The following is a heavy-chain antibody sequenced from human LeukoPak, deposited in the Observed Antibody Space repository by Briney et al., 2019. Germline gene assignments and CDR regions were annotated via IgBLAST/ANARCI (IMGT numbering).Heavy chain of an antibody. Sequence: PGGSLRLSCAASGFTFSSYWMHWVRQAPGKGLVWVSRINTDGSSTNYADSVKGRFTISRDNAKNTLYLRMKSLRAEDTAVYYCARAEDCSSTSCPRAFDIWGQGTMVTVSS. CDR3: ARAEDCSSTSCPRAFDI. J-gene: IGHJ3*02. V-gene: IGHV3-74*01. CDR1: GFTFSSYW. CDR2: INTDGSST. D-gene: IGHD2-2*01.